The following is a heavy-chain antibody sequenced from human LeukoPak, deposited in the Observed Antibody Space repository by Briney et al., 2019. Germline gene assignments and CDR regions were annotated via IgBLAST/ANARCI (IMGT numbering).Heavy chain of an antibody. V-gene: IGHV3-30*18. Sequence: PGRSLGLSCAASGFTFSSYGMHWVRQAPGKGLEWVAVISYDGSNKYYADSVKGRFTISRDNSKNTLYLQMNSLRAEDTAVYYCAKGPLPYSGSYLDYWGQGTLVTVSS. J-gene: IGHJ4*02. CDR2: ISYDGSNK. CDR3: AKGPLPYSGSYLDY. CDR1: GFTFSSYG. D-gene: IGHD1-26*01.